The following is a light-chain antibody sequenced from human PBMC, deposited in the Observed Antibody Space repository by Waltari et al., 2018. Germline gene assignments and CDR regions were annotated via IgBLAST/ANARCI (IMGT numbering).Light chain of an antibody. Sequence: QSILTQPPSASGTPGQRVTISCSGTYSNVGNNVVNWYQQLPGTVPKLLFFRNDQPPSGVPDRFSGSKSGTSASLAISGLRSEDDAHYFCASWDDSPSGRWVFGGGTKVTVL. J-gene: IGLJ3*02. CDR1: YSNVGNNV. CDR2: RND. CDR3: ASWDDSPSGRWV. V-gene: IGLV1-47*01.